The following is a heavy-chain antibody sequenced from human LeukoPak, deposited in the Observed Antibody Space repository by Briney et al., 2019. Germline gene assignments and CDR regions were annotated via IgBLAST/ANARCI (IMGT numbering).Heavy chain of an antibody. Sequence: ASVKVSCKASGYTFTGYYMHWVRQAPGQGLEWMGWINPNSGGTNYAQKFQGWVTMTRDTSISTAYMELSRLRFDDTAVYYCARGGIYSSSWYGFTDAFDIWGQGTMVTVSS. CDR3: ARGGIYSSSWYGFTDAFDI. J-gene: IGHJ3*02. CDR2: INPNSGGT. D-gene: IGHD6-13*01. V-gene: IGHV1-2*04. CDR1: GYTFTGYY.